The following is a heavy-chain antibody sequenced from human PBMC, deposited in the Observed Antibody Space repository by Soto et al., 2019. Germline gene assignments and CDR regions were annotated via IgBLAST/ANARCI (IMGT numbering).Heavy chain of an antibody. CDR2: IYYSGST. CDR3: ARDQGGDSDY. Sequence: LSLTCTVSGVSISTYYWSWIRQPPGKGLEWIGYIYYSGSTNYNPSLKSRVTISVDTSKSQFSLKLTSVTAADTAVYYCARDQGGDSDYWGQGSLVTVSS. CDR1: GVSISTYY. J-gene: IGHJ4*02. V-gene: IGHV4-59*01. D-gene: IGHD2-21*02.